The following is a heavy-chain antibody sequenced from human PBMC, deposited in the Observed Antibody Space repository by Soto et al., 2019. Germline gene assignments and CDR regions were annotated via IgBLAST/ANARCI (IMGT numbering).Heavy chain of an antibody. Sequence: SDTLSLTCAVYGGSFRGYYWSWIRQPPGKGLEWIGEINHSGSTNYNPSLKSRVTISVDTSKNQFSLKLSSVTAADTAVYYCARLHGNFDYWGQGTLVTVSS. CDR1: GGSFRGYY. V-gene: IGHV4-34*01. J-gene: IGHJ4*02. CDR3: ARLHGNFDY. CDR2: INHSGST.